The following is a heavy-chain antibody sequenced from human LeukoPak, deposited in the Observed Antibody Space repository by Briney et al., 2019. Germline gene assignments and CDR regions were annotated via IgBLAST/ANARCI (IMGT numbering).Heavy chain of an antibody. V-gene: IGHV4-59*13. J-gene: IGHJ4*02. Sequence: SETLSLTCTVSGGSITNNYWAWIRQPPGKGLEWIGYTHDSGNSNYNPSLRSRVTISIDTSRNQFSLKLTSVTAADTAVYYCARDRSAAPADYWGQGTLVTVSS. D-gene: IGHD6-13*01. CDR3: ARDRSAAPADY. CDR2: THDSGNS. CDR1: GGSITNNY.